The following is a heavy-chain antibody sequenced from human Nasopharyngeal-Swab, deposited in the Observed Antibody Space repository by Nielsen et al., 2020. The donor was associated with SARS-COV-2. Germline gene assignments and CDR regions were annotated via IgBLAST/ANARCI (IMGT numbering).Heavy chain of an antibody. CDR2: INTDGTTT. J-gene: IGHJ6*02. V-gene: IGHV3-74*01. CDR3: GRAMDV. CDR1: GFTFSTYW. Sequence: GESLKISCAASGFTFSTYWMHWVRQPPGKGLLWVSRINTDGTTTDYADSVKGRFTISRDNAKNTLYLQMNSLRAEDTAVYYCGRAMDVWGQGTTVTVSS.